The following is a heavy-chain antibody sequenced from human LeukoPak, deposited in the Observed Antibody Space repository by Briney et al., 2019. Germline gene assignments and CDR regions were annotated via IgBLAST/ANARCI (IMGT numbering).Heavy chain of an antibody. Sequence: GASVKVSCKASGYTFTSYYMHWVRQAPGQGLEWMGIINPSGGSTSYAQKFQGRVTMTRDTSTSTVYMELSSLRSEDTAVYYCARDRPNYGDYDLGWFDPWGQGTLVTVSS. CDR2: INPSGGST. D-gene: IGHD4-17*01. CDR1: GYTFTSYY. J-gene: IGHJ5*02. CDR3: ARDRPNYGDYDLGWFDP. V-gene: IGHV1-46*01.